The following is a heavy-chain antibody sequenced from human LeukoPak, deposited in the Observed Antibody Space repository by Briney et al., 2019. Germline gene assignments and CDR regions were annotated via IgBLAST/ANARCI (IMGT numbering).Heavy chain of an antibody. V-gene: IGHV1-24*01. Sequence: ASVKVSCKVSGYTLTELSMHCVRQAPGKGLEWMGGFDPEDGETIYAQKFRGRVTMTEDTSTDTAYMELSSLRSEVTAVYYCATVTITMVRGVRYGMDVWGKGTTVTVSS. D-gene: IGHD3-10*01. CDR2: FDPEDGET. CDR1: GYTLTELS. J-gene: IGHJ6*04. CDR3: ATVTITMVRGVRYGMDV.